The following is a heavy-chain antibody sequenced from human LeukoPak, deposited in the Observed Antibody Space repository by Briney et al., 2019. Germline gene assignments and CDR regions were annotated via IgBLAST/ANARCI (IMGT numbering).Heavy chain of an antibody. J-gene: IGHJ3*02. CDR1: GGSISSSSYY. V-gene: IGHV4-39*01. CDR3: ARLPDSGSSGAFDI. D-gene: IGHD1-26*01. Sequence: SETLSLTCTVSGGSISSSSYYWGWIRQPPGKGLEWIGSIYYSGSTYYNPSLKSRVTISVDTSKNQFSLKLSSVTAADTAVYYCARLPDSGSSGAFDIWGQGTMVTVSS. CDR2: IYYSGST.